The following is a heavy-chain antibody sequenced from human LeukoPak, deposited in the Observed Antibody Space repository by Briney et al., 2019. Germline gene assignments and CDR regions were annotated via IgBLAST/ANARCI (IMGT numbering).Heavy chain of an antibody. CDR3: AKDSTVSGSYYGMGI. D-gene: IGHD3-3*01. J-gene: IGHJ6*02. V-gene: IGHV3-23*01. CDR1: GFAFNNYV. Sequence: GGSLRLSCAASGFAFNNYVMTWVRQAPGKGLEWVSSISGSGVTTYYTDSVKGRFTISRDNSRSTLYLQMNGLRAEDTAVYYCAKDSTVSGSYYGMGIWGQGTTVTVSS. CDR2: ISGSGVTT.